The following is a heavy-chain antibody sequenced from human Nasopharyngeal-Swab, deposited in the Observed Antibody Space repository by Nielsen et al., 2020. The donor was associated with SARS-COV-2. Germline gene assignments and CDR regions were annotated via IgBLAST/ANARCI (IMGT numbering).Heavy chain of an antibody. CDR3: TTIVGANGGDDY. J-gene: IGHJ4*02. D-gene: IGHD1-26*01. CDR1: GFTFSGSA. V-gene: IGHV3-73*01. Sequence: GESLKISCAASGFTFSGSAMHWVHQASGKGLEWVGRIRSKANNYATAYAASVKGRFTISRDDSKNTAYLQMNSLKTEDTAVYYCTTIVGANGGDDYWGQGTLVTVSS. CDR2: IRSKANNYAT.